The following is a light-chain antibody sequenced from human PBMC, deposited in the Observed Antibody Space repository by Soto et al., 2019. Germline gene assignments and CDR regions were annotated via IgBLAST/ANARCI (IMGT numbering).Light chain of an antibody. CDR1: QSIRKN. J-gene: IGKJ4*01. CDR3: QQRSNWPVS. CDR2: EAS. Sequence: ELVLSQSPATLSVSPGERATLSCGASQSIRKNLAWYQQKPGQAPTLLIYEASTRATGVPARFSGSGSGTEFTLTISSLQSEDFAIYYCQQRSNWPVSFGGGTKVEIK. V-gene: IGKV3-15*01.